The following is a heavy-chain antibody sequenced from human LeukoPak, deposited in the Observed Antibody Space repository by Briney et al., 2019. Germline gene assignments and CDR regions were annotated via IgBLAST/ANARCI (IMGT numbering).Heavy chain of an antibody. CDR2: ISSSGSTI. CDR3: ARDKRDFWSGYHGQYYYYGMDV. J-gene: IGHJ6*02. V-gene: IGHV3-11*01. D-gene: IGHD3-3*01. Sequence: PGGSLRLSCAASGFTFSDYYMSWIRQAPGKGLEWVSYISSSGSTIHYADSVKGRFTISRDNAKNSLYLQMNSLRAEDTAVYYCARDKRDFWSGYHGQYYYYGMDVWGQGTTVTVSS. CDR1: GFTFSDYY.